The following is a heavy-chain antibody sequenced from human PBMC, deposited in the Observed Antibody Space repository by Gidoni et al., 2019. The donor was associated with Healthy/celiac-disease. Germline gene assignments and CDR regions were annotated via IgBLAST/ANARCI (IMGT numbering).Heavy chain of an antibody. CDR1: GFTFSSYG. V-gene: IGHV3-33*01. CDR2: IWYDGSNK. Sequence: QVQLVESGGGVVQPGRSLRLSCAASGFTFSSYGMNWVRQAPGKGLEGVAVIWYDGSNKDYADSVKGRFTISRDNSKNTLYLNMNSLRAEDTAVYYCARDHYDSSGLTGAFDIWGQGTMVTVSS. CDR3: ARDHYDSSGLTGAFDI. J-gene: IGHJ3*02. D-gene: IGHD3-22*01.